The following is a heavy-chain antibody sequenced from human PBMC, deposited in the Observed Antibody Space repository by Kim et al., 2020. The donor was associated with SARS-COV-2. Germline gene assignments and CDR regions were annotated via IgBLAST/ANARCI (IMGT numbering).Heavy chain of an antibody. D-gene: IGHD1-26*01. V-gene: IGHV1-24*01. CDR3: ATVPPSGSSFDY. J-gene: IGHJ4*02. Sequence: IYAQKFQGRGTMTEDTSTDTAYMELSSLRSEDTAVYYCATVPPSGSSFDYWGQGTLVTVSS.